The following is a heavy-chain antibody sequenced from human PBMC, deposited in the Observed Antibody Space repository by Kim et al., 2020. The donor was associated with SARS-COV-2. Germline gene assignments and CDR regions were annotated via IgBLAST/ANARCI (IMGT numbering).Heavy chain of an antibody. D-gene: IGHD6-19*01. Sequence: GGSLRLSCAASGFTFSSYAMSWVRQAPGKGLEWVSAISGSGGSTYYADSVKGRFTISRDNSKNTLYLQMNSLRAEDTAVYYCAKAGSGWYYQPEPLDYWGQGTLVTVSS. J-gene: IGHJ4*02. V-gene: IGHV3-23*01. CDR3: AKAGSGWYYQPEPLDY. CDR1: GFTFSSYA. CDR2: ISGSGGST.